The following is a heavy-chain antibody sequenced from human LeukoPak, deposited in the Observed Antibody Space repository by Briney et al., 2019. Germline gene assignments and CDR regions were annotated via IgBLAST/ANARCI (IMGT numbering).Heavy chain of an antibody. D-gene: IGHD3-16*01. V-gene: IGHV3-23*01. Sequence: GGSLRLSCVASGFSFRSYGMSWVRQAPGKGLEWVSAISGSDDSTHYADSVRGRFTISRDVSKNTLFLQMSSLRAEDTALHYCTKAKYYHFDYWGQGTLVTVSS. J-gene: IGHJ4*02. CDR3: TKAKYYHFDY. CDR2: ISGSDDST. CDR1: GFSFRSYG.